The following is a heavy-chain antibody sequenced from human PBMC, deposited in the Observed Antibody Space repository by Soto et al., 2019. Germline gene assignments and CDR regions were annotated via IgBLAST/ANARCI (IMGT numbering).Heavy chain of an antibody. CDR1: GYTFTTYG. V-gene: IGHV1-18*01. D-gene: IGHD3-9*01. Sequence: ASVKVSCKGSGYTFTTYGITWVRQAPGQGLEWMGWINPYNGDTNYAQKFWGRVTMTTDTSTSTAYMEVRSLTSDDTAVYYCARARFYDILTGPKDYYGMDVWGQGTTVTVSS. CDR2: INPYNGDT. CDR3: ARARFYDILTGPKDYYGMDV. J-gene: IGHJ6*02.